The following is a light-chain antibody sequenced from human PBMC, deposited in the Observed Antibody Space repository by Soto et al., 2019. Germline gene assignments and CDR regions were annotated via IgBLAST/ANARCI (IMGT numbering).Light chain of an antibody. CDR1: SSDVGGYNY. V-gene: IGLV2-14*01. CDR2: KVS. CDR3: TSPSAGGIYV. J-gene: IGLJ1*01. Sequence: QSVLTQPASVSGSPGQSITISCTGTSSDVGGYNYVSWYQQYPGRVPKLLIYKVSNRPSGISNRFSGSKSGNTASLPISGLQAEDEADYYCTSPSAGGIYVFGTGTKLTVL.